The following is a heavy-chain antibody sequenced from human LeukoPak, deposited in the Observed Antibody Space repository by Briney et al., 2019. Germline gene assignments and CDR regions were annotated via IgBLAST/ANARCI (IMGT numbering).Heavy chain of an antibody. CDR1: GGSVSSGSYY. Sequence: SETLSLTCTVSGGSVSSGSYYWSWIRQPPGKGLEWIGYIYYSGSTNYNPSLKSRVTISVDTSKNQFSLKLSSVTAADTAVYYCARQAPWIQLWPQYYYGMDVWGQGTTVTVSS. V-gene: IGHV4-61*01. D-gene: IGHD5-18*01. CDR2: IYYSGST. CDR3: ARQAPWIQLWPQYYYGMDV. J-gene: IGHJ6*02.